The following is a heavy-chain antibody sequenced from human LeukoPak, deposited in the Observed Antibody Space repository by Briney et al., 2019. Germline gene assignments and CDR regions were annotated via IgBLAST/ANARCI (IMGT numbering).Heavy chain of an antibody. CDR1: GYTFTGYY. V-gene: IGHV1-2*06. Sequence: ASVKVSCKASGYTFTGYYMHWVRQAPGQGLELMGLINTNSSGRNYAHKFQGRVTMTRDTSISTAYMELSRLRSDDTAGYYCHYDFYYMDVWGKGTTVTVSS. CDR2: INTNSSGR. CDR3: HYDFYYMDV. J-gene: IGHJ6*03.